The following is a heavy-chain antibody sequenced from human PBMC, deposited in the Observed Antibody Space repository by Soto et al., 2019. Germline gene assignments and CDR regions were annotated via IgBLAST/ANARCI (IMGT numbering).Heavy chain of an antibody. Sequence: GGSLRLSCAASGFTFSSYAMSWVRQAPGKGLEWVSAISGSGGSTYYADSVKGRFTISRDNSKNTLYLQMNSLRAEDTAVYYCAKARFRDSSMLLLDYWGQGTLVTVSS. J-gene: IGHJ4*02. CDR1: GFTFSSYA. CDR2: ISGSGGST. CDR3: AKARFRDSSMLLLDY. D-gene: IGHD6-19*01. V-gene: IGHV3-23*01.